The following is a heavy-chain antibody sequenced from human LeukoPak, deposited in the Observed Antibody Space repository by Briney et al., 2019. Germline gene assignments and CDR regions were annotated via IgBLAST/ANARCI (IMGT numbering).Heavy chain of an antibody. CDR2: IYYSGST. CDR1: GGSISSYY. CDR3: ARDSTVRVGWFDP. D-gene: IGHD4-17*01. V-gene: IGHV4-59*01. Sequence: SSETLSLTCTVSGGSISSYYWSWIRQPPGKGLEWIGYIYYSGSTNYNPSLKSRVTISVDTSKNQFSLKLSSVTAADTAVYYCARDSTVRVGWFDPWGQGTLVTVSS. J-gene: IGHJ5*02.